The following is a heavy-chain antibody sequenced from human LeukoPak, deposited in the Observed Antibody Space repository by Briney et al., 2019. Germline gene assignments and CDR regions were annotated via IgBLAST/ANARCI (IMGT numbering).Heavy chain of an antibody. Sequence: GASVKVSCKASEYTFTTYYIHWVRQAPGQGLEWMGGIIPIFGTANYAQKFQGRVTITTDESTSTAYMELSSLRSEDTAVYYCARYSLHGAKKFDYWGQGTLVTVSS. V-gene: IGHV1-69*05. J-gene: IGHJ4*02. CDR1: EYTFTTYY. CDR3: ARYSLHGAKKFDY. CDR2: IIPIFGTA. D-gene: IGHD4-17*01.